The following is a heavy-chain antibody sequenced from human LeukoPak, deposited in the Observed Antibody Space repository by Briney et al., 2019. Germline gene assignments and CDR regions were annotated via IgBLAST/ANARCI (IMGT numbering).Heavy chain of an antibody. D-gene: IGHD2-2*01. CDR1: GFTFSGFG. V-gene: IGHV3-30*02. CDR2: IRYDGINK. J-gene: IGHJ5*02. Sequence: PGGSLRLSCAASGFTFSGFGMHWVRQAPGKGLEWVAFIRYDGINKYYADSVKGRFTISRDNSNNTLYLQMNSLRAEDTAVYYCARDGSYCSSTSCYSWFDPWGQGTLVTVSS. CDR3: ARDGSYCSSTSCYSWFDP.